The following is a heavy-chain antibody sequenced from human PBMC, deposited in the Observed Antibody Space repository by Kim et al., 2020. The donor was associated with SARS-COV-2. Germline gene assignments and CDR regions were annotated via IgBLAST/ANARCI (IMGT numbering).Heavy chain of an antibody. V-gene: IGHV3-23*01. Sequence: GGSLRLSCAASGFTFSSYAMSWVRQAPGKGLEWVSAISGSGGSTYYADSVKGRFTISRDTSKNTLYLQMNSLRAEDTAVYYCAKERISTVYCSSTSCPNWFDPWGQGTLVTVSS. J-gene: IGHJ5*02. D-gene: IGHD2-2*01. CDR3: AKERISTVYCSSTSCPNWFDP. CDR1: GFTFSSYA. CDR2: ISGSGGST.